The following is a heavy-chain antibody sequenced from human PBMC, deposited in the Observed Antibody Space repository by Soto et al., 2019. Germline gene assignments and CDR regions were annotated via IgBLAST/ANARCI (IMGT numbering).Heavy chain of an antibody. J-gene: IGHJ6*02. CDR2: IIPILGIA. V-gene: IGHV1-69*02. Sequence: QVQLVQSGAEVKKPGSSVKVSCKASGGTFSSYTISWVRQAPGQGLEWMGRIIPILGIANYAQKFQGRVTITADKSTSTADMELSSLRSEDTAVYYCARSVPAPRGVDVWGQGTTVTVSS. CDR3: ARSVPAPRGVDV. CDR1: GGTFSSYT. D-gene: IGHD2-2*01.